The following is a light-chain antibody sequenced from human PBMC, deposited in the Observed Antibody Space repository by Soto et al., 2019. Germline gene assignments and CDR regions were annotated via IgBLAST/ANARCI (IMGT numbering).Light chain of an antibody. CDR2: EVS. V-gene: IGLV2-8*01. CDR1: SSDVGGYKY. CDR3: SSYAGRNTWV. J-gene: IGLJ3*02. Sequence: QSAPTQPPSASGSPGQSVTISCTGTSSDVGGYKYVSWYQQHPGKAPKLMIFEVSRRPSGVPDRFSGSKSGNTASLTVSGLQAEDEADYYCSSYAGRNTWVFGGGTKVTV.